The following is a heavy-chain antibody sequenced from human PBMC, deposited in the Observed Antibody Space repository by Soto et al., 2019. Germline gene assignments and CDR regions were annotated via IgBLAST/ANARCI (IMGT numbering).Heavy chain of an antibody. D-gene: IGHD5-18*01. CDR2: IYYSGST. J-gene: IGHJ4*02. CDR1: GGSIRSYY. CDR3: ARAYSYGYGLYFDY. V-gene: IGHV4-59*08. Sequence: ETLSLTCTVSGGSIRSYYWSWIRQPPGKGLELIGYIYYSGSTNYNPSLNSSLKSRATISVGTSKNQFSLKLSSVTAADTAVYYCARAYSYGYGLYFDYWGQGTLVTVSS.